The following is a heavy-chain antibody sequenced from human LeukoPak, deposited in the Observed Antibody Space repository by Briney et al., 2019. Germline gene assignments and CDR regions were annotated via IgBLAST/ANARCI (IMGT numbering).Heavy chain of an antibody. Sequence: ASVKVSCKASGYTFTGYYMHWVRQAPGQGLEWMGWINPNSGGTNYAQKFQGRVTMTRDTSISTAYMELSRLRSDDTAVCHCAREMDTAMGYDADYWGQGTLVTVSS. D-gene: IGHD5-18*01. V-gene: IGHV1-2*02. CDR3: AREMDTAMGYDADY. J-gene: IGHJ4*02. CDR1: GYTFTGYY. CDR2: INPNSGGT.